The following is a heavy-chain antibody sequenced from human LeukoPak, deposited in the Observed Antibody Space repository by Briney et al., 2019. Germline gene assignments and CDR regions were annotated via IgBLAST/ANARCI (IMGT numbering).Heavy chain of an antibody. J-gene: IGHJ3*02. CDR3: ARARVRYFDWLTKKGDAFDI. V-gene: IGHV3-21*03. Sequence: GGSLRLSCAASGFTFSSYSMNWVRQAPGKGLEWVSSISSSSSYIYYADSVKGRFTISRDDAKNSLYLQMNSLRAEDTAWYCCARARVRYFDWLTKKGDAFDIWGQGKMVTVSS. D-gene: IGHD3-9*01. CDR2: ISSSSSYI. CDR1: GFTFSSYS.